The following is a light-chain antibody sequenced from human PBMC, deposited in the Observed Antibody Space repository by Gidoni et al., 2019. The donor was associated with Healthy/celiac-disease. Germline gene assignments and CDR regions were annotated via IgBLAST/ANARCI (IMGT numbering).Light chain of an antibody. J-gene: IGLJ2*01. CDR1: SGDDGGYNY. V-gene: IGLV2-14*01. Sequence: SALSQPASVPGPPGQSITIPSTGTSGDDGGYNYVSWYQQHPGKAPTLMIYEVSNRPSGVSNRFSGSKSGNTASLTISGLQAEDEADYYCSSYTSSSTLEFGGGTKLTVL. CDR3: SSYTSSSTLE. CDR2: EVS.